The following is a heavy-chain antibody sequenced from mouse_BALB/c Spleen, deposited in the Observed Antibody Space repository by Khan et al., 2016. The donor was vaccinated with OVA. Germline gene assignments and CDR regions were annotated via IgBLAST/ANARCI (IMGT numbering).Heavy chain of an antibody. CDR1: GYTFTDYA. Sequence: QVQLKESGAELVRPGVSVKISCKGSGYTFTDYAMHWVKQSHAKSLEWIGVISTYYGDVDYSQKFKGKATMTVDRSSSTAYMELARLTSEDSAIYYCARGGEFAYWGQGTLVTVSA. CDR2: ISTYYGDV. CDR3: ARGGEFAY. D-gene: IGHD1-1*02. V-gene: IGHV1S137*01. J-gene: IGHJ3*01.